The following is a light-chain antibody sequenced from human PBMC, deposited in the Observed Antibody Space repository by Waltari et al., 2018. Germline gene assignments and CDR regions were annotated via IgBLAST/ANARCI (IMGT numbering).Light chain of an antibody. V-gene: IGLV2-14*03. Sequence: QSALTQPASVSGSPGQSIAISCTGTSSDIGTYNYVSWYQQYPGKAPKLIIYDVTKGPSEVTDCFSASKSGNTAALTISGRQAEDEADYYCNSYTTTPSYGFGTGTKVTVL. J-gene: IGLJ1*01. CDR1: SSDIGTYNY. CDR3: NSYTTTPSYG. CDR2: DVT.